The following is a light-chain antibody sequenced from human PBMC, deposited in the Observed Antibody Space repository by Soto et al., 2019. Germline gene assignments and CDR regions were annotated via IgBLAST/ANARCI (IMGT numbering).Light chain of an antibody. CDR1: QSLVHSDGNTY. CDR3: MQLTEFPWT. J-gene: IGKJ1*01. V-gene: IGKV2-24*01. CDR2: KIS. Sequence: DIVMIQTPLSSPVTLGQPASISCRSSQSLVHSDGNTYLSWLQQRPGQPPRLLIYKISTRRSGVPDRFSGSGAGTDFTLEISRVEAEDVGVYFCMQLTEFPWTFGQGTKVEIK.